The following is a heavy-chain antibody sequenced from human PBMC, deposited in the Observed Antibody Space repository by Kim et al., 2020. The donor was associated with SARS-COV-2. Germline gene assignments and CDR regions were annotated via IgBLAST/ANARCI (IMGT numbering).Heavy chain of an antibody. D-gene: IGHD2-15*01. J-gene: IGHJ4*02. CDR1: GFTFSSYA. V-gene: IGHV3-30*04. CDR2: ISYDGSNK. Sequence: GGSLRLSCAASGFTFSSYAMHWVRQAPGKGLEWVAVISYDGSNKYYADSVKGRFTISRDNSKNTLYLQMNSLRAEDTAVYYCARASDIVVVVADGYFDYWGQGTLVTVSS. CDR3: ARASDIVVVVADGYFDY.